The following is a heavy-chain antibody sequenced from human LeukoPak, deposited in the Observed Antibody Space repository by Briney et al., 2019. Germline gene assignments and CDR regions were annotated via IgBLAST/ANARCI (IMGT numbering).Heavy chain of an antibody. Sequence: SETLALTCTVSGGSISGYYWSWIRQPPGQGLEWIGYIYYSGSTHYNPSLKSRVSISVDTSKNNLSLKLTSLTAADTAAYFCARGSGPRFAPWGQGSLVTVPS. CDR2: IYYSGST. V-gene: IGHV4-59*01. CDR1: GGSISGYY. CDR3: ARGSGPRFAP. D-gene: IGHD2-8*02. J-gene: IGHJ5*02.